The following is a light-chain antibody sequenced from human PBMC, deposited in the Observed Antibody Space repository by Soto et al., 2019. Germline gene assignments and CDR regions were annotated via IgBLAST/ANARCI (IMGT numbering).Light chain of an antibody. V-gene: IGLV2-14*01. J-gene: IGLJ2*01. Sequence: QSALTQPASVSGSPGQSITISCTGTSSDVGGYNYVSWYQQHPGKAPKLMIYDVSNRPSGVYNRFSGSKSGNTASLTISGLQAEDEADYYCIAYTSSGTLVVFGGGTKLAVL. CDR1: SSDVGGYNY. CDR3: IAYTSSGTLVV. CDR2: DVS.